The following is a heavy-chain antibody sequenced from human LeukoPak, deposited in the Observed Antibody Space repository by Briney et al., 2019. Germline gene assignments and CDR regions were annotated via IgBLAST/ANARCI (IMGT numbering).Heavy chain of an antibody. CDR3: AREWELGI. D-gene: IGHD1-26*01. J-gene: IGHJ4*02. Sequence: GASVKVSCKASGYTFNNYGISWVRQAPGQGLEWMGWISAYNGNTKYAQRLQGRVTMTTGTSTSTAYMELRSLRSDDTAVYYCAREWELGIWGQGTLVTVSS. CDR2: ISAYNGNT. CDR1: GYTFNNYG. V-gene: IGHV1-18*01.